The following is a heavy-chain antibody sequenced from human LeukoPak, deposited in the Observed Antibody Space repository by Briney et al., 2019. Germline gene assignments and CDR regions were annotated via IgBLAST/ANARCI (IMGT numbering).Heavy chain of an antibody. D-gene: IGHD3-3*01. Sequence: PSETLSLTCTVSGVSISSYYWSWIRQPPGKGLEWIGYIYYSGSTNYNPSLKSRVTISVDTSKNQFSLKLSSVTAADTAVYYCARVEEGMDVWGQGTTVTVSS. V-gene: IGHV4-59*08. CDR2: IYYSGST. J-gene: IGHJ6*02. CDR3: ARVEEGMDV. CDR1: GVSISSYY.